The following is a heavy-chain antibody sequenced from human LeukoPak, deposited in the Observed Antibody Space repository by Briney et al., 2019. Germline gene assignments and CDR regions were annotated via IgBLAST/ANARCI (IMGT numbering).Heavy chain of an antibody. J-gene: IGHJ4*02. CDR3: ARVWGRLTLDY. CDR2: IYYSGST. D-gene: IGHD3-16*01. Sequence: SETLSLTCTVSGGSISSSSYYWGWIRQPPGKGLEWIGSIYYSGSTYYNPSLKSRVTISVDTSKNQFSLKLSSVTAADTAVYYCARVWGRLTLDYWGQGTLVTVSS. CDR1: GGSISSSSYY. V-gene: IGHV4-39*07.